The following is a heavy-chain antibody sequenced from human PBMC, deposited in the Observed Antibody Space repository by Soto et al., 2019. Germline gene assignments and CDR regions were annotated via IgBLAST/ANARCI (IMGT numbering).Heavy chain of an antibody. CDR1: GFSLTTSGVS. V-gene: IGHV2-5*02. CDR3: AHRSSIPYNYYYNGMDF. Sequence: QITLKESGPTLVIPTQTLTLTCTFSGFSLTTSGVSVAWIRQPPGKALEWLAVIYWDDYKRYSPSLKNRLIVTKDVSKNLVVLTMTNMDPVDTATYYCAHRSSIPYNYYYNGMDFWGQGTTVTVSS. J-gene: IGHJ6*02. D-gene: IGHD2-2*01. CDR2: IYWDDYK.